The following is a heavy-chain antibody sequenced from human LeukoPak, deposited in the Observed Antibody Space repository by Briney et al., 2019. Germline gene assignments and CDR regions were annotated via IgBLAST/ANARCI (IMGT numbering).Heavy chain of an antibody. CDR2: TYYRSKWYN. CDR3: AREGERNQQYDTFDF. J-gene: IGHJ4*02. D-gene: IGHD1-1*01. V-gene: IGHV6-1*01. Sequence: SQTLSLTCAISGDSVFSNSAAWNWIRQSPSRGLEWLGRTYYRSKWYNDYAVSVKSRITINPDTSKNQFSLQLNSVTPEDTALYYCAREGERNQQYDTFDFWGQGTLVIVSS. CDR1: GDSVFSNSAA.